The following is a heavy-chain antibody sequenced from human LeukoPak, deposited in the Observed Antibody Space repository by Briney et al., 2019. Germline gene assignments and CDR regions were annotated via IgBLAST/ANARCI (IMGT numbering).Heavy chain of an antibody. Sequence: ASVKVSCKASGYTFTGYYMHWVRQAPGQGLEWMGWMNPNSGNTGYAQKFQGRVTITTDESASTAYMELSSLRSEDTAVYYCAIVVVPAAMKYWGQGTLVTVSS. J-gene: IGHJ4*02. CDR2: MNPNSGNT. CDR3: AIVVVPAAMKY. D-gene: IGHD2-2*01. V-gene: IGHV1-8*03. CDR1: GYTFTGYY.